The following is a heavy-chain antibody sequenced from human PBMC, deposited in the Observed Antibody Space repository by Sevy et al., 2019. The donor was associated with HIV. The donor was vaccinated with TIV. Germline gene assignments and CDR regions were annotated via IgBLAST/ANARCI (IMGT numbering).Heavy chain of an antibody. CDR1: GGSITSLY. V-gene: IGHV4-59*08. Sequence: SETLSLTCTVSGGSITSLYWNWIRQPPGKGLEWIANIYYNGHINYNPSLKSRVTLSLYTSKNQFSLRLSFVTAADTAMYYFACENAWGRGYYWAQGTLVTVSS. CDR3: ACENAWGRGYY. D-gene: IGHD1-26*01. J-gene: IGHJ4*02. CDR2: IYYNGHI.